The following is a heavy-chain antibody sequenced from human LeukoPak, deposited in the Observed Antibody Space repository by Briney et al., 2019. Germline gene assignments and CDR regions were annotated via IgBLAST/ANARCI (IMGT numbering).Heavy chain of an antibody. Sequence: GRSLRLSCAASGFTFSSYEMNWVRQAPGKGLEWVSYISSSGSTIYYADSVKGRFTISRDNAKNSLYLQMNSLRAEDTAVYYCAREYSSGWDYWGQGTLVTVSS. D-gene: IGHD6-19*01. CDR2: ISSSGSTI. CDR1: GFTFSSYE. V-gene: IGHV3-48*03. CDR3: AREYSSGWDY. J-gene: IGHJ4*02.